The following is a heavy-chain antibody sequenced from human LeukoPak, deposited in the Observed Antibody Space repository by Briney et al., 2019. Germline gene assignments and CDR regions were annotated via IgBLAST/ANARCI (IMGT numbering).Heavy chain of an antibody. D-gene: IGHD3-9*01. Sequence: KPSETLSLTCTVSGGSISSGSYYWSWIRQPAGKGLEWIGRIYTSGSTNYNPSLKSRVTISVDTSKNQFSLKLSSVTAADTAVYYCARDVQIYDILTGYSPYNWFDPWGQGTLVTVSS. CDR2: IYTSGST. V-gene: IGHV4-61*02. J-gene: IGHJ5*02. CDR1: GGSISSGSYY. CDR3: ARDVQIYDILTGYSPYNWFDP.